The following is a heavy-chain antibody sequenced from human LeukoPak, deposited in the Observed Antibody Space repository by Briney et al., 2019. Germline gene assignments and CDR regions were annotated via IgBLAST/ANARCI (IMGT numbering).Heavy chain of an antibody. Sequence: GGSLRLSCAASGFTFDDYAMHWVRQAPGKGLVWVSRISSDGSSTSYADSVKGRFTISRDNAKNTLHLQMDSLRADDTAVYYCVRVTVAGINWGQGTLVTVSS. CDR1: GFTFDDYA. CDR3: VRVTVAGIN. CDR2: ISSDGSST. J-gene: IGHJ4*02. D-gene: IGHD6-19*01. V-gene: IGHV3-74*01.